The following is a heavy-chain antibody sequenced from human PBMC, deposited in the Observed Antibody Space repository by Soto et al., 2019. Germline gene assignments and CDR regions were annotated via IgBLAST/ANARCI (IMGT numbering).Heavy chain of an antibody. J-gene: IGHJ1*01. Sequence: QVQLQESGPGLVKPSETLSLTCNVSGGSISSYYWSWIRQPPGKGLEYIGHVYNSGSTIHSPSLKSRATISVDTSKNQFSLKLTSVTAAVTAVYYCAGGSSLCWECFHHWGQGILITVSS. D-gene: IGHD2-2*01. CDR1: GGSISSYY. V-gene: IGHV4-59*01. CDR3: AGGSSLCWECFHH. CDR2: VYNSGST.